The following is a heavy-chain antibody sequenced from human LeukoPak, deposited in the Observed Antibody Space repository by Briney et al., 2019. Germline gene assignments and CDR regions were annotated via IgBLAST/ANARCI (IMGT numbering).Heavy chain of an antibody. CDR1: GFTFDDYA. D-gene: IGHD3-22*01. J-gene: IGHJ3*02. V-gene: IGHV3-9*01. CDR2: ISWNSGSI. CDR3: AKDILKTYYYDSSDYYAFDI. Sequence: SGGSLRLSCAASGFTFDDYAMHWVRQAPGKGLEWVSGISWNSGSIGYADSVKGRFTISRDNAKNSLYLQMNSLRAEDTALYYCAKDILKTYYYDSSDYYAFDIWGQGTMVTVSS.